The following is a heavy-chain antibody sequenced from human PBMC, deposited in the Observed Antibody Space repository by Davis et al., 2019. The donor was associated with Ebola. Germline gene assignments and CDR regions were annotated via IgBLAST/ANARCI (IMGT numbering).Heavy chain of an antibody. CDR3: AREVWADYSGGNLFDP. Sequence: SVKVSCKASGGTFSSYAISWVRQAPGQGLEWMGGIIPIFGTANYAQKFQGRVTITADESTSTAYMELSSLRSEDTAVYYCAREVWADYSGGNLFDPWGQGTLVTVSS. CDR2: IIPIFGTA. V-gene: IGHV1-69*13. D-gene: IGHD2-15*01. CDR1: GGTFSSYA. J-gene: IGHJ5*02.